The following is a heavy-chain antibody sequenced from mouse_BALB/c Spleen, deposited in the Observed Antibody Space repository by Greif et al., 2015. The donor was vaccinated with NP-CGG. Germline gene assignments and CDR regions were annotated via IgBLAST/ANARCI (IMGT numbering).Heavy chain of an antibody. Sequence: VQLQQSGAEVVKPGASVKLSCTASGFNIKDTYMHWVRQRPEQGLEWIGRIDPANGNTKYDPKFQGKATITADTSSNTAYLQLSSLTSEDTAVYYCAPYYYGSSVFAHWGQGTLVTVSA. J-gene: IGHJ3*01. CDR2: IDPANGNT. V-gene: IGHV14-3*02. D-gene: IGHD1-1*01. CDR3: APYYYGSSVFAH. CDR1: GFNIKDTY.